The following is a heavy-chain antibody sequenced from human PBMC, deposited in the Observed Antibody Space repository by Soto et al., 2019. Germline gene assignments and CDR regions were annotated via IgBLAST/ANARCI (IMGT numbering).Heavy chain of an antibody. CDR2: ISAYNGNT. J-gene: IGHJ6*02. CDR3: AILYYHDRSGYYYAPYEPDYYAMDV. CDR1: GYTFTSYG. D-gene: IGHD3-22*01. Sequence: ASVKVSCKASGYTFTSYGISWVRQAPGQGLEWMGWISAYNGNTNYAQKLQGRVTMTTDTSTSTAYMELRSLRSDDTAVYYCAILYYHDRSGYYYAPYEPDYYAMDVWG. V-gene: IGHV1-18*01.